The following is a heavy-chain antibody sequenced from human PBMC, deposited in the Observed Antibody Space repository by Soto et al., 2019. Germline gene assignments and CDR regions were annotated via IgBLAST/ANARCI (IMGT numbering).Heavy chain of an antibody. V-gene: IGHV3-33*01. CDR2: IWYDGSNK. J-gene: IGHJ5*02. D-gene: IGHD2-2*01. CDR1: GFTFSSYG. CDR3: ARDRGSFGTDIVVVPAATGGFDP. Sequence: PGGSLRLSCAASGFTFSSYGMHWVRQAPGKGLEWVAVIWYDGSNKYYADSVKGRFTISRDNSKNTLYLQMNSLRAEDTAVYYCARDRGSFGTDIVVVPAATGGFDPWGQGT.